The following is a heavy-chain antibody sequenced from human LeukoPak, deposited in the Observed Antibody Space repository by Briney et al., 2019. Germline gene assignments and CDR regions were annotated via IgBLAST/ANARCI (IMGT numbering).Heavy chain of an antibody. CDR1: GYIFTSYG. CDR3: ARDGRQRWLQLLYYFDY. Sequence: ASVKVSCKASGYIFTSYGISWVRQAPGQGLEWMGWISAYNGNTNYAQKLQGRVTMTTDTSTSTAYMELRSLRSDDTAVYYCARDGRQRWLQLLYYFDYWGQGTLVTVSS. CDR2: ISAYNGNT. D-gene: IGHD5-24*01. V-gene: IGHV1-18*01. J-gene: IGHJ4*02.